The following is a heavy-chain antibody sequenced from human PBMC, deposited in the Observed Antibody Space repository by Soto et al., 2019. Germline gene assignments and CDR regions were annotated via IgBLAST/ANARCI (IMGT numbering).Heavy chain of an antibody. V-gene: IGHV1-69*13. CDR2: IIPIFGTA. CDR3: ARLVGATLYYYGMDV. Sequence: SVKVSCKASGGTFSSYAISWVRQAPGQGLEWMGGIIPIFGTANYAQKFQGRVTITADESTSTAYMELSSLRSEDTAVYYCARLVGATLYYYGMDVWGQGTTVTVSS. J-gene: IGHJ6*02. CDR1: GGTFSSYA. D-gene: IGHD1-26*01.